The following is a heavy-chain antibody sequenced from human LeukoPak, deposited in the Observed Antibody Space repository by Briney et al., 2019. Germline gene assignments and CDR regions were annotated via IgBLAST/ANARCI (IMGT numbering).Heavy chain of an antibody. CDR3: ASFRGGYNNGDAFDL. Sequence: PGGSLRLSCAASGFSFSNYNMNWVRQAPGKGLEWVSYISSSSSIIHYADSVKGRFTISRDNAKNSLYLQMNSLRAEDTAVYYCASFRGGYNNGDAFDLWGQGTMVTVSS. CDR1: GFSFSNYN. J-gene: IGHJ3*01. D-gene: IGHD5-24*01. CDR2: ISSSSSII. V-gene: IGHV3-48*01.